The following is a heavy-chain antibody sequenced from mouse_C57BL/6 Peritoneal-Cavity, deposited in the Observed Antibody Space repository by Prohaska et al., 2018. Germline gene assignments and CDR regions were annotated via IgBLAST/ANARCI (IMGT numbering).Heavy chain of an antibody. CDR1: GFTFSGFW. Sequence: EVQLLETGGGLVQPGGSRGLSCEGSGFTFSGFWMSWVRQTPGKTLEWIGDIHSDGSAINDAPSIKERFTIFRDNDKSTLYLQMSNVRSEDTATYFCMRYGNYWYFDVWGTGTTVTVSS. D-gene: IGHD2-1*01. V-gene: IGHV11-2*01. J-gene: IGHJ1*03. CDR2: IHSDGSAI. CDR3: MRYGNYWYFDV.